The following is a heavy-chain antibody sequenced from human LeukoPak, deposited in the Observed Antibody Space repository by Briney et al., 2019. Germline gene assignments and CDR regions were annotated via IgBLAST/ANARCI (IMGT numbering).Heavy chain of an antibody. CDR2: ISGSGGST. Sequence: PGGSLRLSCAASGFTFSSYAMSWVRQAPGKGLEWVSAISGSGGSTYYADSVKGRFTISRGNSKNTLYLQMNSLRAEDTAVYYCAKDGGNVVVPAATRGVYWGQGTLVTVSS. CDR3: AKDGGNVVVPAATRGVY. J-gene: IGHJ4*02. V-gene: IGHV3-23*01. D-gene: IGHD2-2*01. CDR1: GFTFSSYA.